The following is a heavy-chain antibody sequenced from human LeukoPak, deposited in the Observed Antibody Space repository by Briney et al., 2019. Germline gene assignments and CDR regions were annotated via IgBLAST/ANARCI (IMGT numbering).Heavy chain of an antibody. CDR1: GFTFSSYN. Sequence: GGSLRLSCAASGFTFSSYNMNWVRQAPGKGLEWVSSISSSSSYIYYADSVKGRFTISRDNAKNTLYLQMNSLRAEDTAVYYCARSTKYPAEYFQHWGQGTLVTVSS. D-gene: IGHD5/OR15-5a*01. CDR3: ARSTKYPAEYFQH. CDR2: ISSSSSYI. J-gene: IGHJ1*01. V-gene: IGHV3-21*01.